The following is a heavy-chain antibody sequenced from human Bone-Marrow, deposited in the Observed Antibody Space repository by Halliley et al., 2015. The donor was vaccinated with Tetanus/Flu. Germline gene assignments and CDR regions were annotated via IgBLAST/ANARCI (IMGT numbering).Heavy chain of an antibody. D-gene: IGHD3-10*01. CDR3: ARDTYSYASGNLKDYMDN. CDR2: IWYDGSNI. Sequence: IWYDGSNINYADSVKGRFIISRDNSNNTLFLQMNSLRGDDTAVYYCARDTYSYASGNLKDYMDNWGQGALVTVSS. J-gene: IGHJ4*02. V-gene: IGHV3-33*01.